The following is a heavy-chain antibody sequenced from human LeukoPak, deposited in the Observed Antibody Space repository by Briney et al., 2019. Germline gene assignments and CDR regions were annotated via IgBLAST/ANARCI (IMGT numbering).Heavy chain of an antibody. CDR2: INHSGST. Sequence: SETLSLTCAVYGGSFSGYYWSWIRQPPGKGLEWIGEINHSGSTNCNPSLKSRVTISVDTSKNQFSLKLSSVTAADTAVYYCARTEEMATISFYGYWGQGTLVTVSS. CDR3: ARTEEMATISFYGY. J-gene: IGHJ4*02. CDR1: GGSFSGYY. D-gene: IGHD5-24*01. V-gene: IGHV4-34*01.